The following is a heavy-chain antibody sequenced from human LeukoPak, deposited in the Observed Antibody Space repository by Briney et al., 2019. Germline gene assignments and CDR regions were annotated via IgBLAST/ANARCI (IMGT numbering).Heavy chain of an antibody. CDR1: GGSVSSSEHY. D-gene: IGHD3-22*01. Sequence: LSLTCTVSGGSVSSSEHYWGWIRQPPGKGLEWVSYISSSGSTIYYADSVKGRFTISRDNAKNSLYLQMNSLRAEDTAVYYCAGFYDSSGIYWYFDLWGRGTLVTVSS. CDR3: AGFYDSSGIYWYFDL. V-gene: IGHV3-11*01. J-gene: IGHJ2*01. CDR2: ISSSGSTI.